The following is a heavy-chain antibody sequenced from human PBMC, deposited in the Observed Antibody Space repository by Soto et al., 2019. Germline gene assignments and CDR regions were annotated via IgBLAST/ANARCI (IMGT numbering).Heavy chain of an antibody. CDR3: AKDWGSSGWFNWFNP. CDR2: ISHSGTSK. Sequence: QVQLVESGGGVVQPGESLQVACAASGFTVATTGTHWVRQAPGKGLEWVAMISHSGTSKVYIDSVQGRFTISRDNARNNLYLQMSSLRPEDTAIYYCAKDWGSSGWFNWFNPWGQGVLVTVSS. CDR1: GFTVATTG. V-gene: IGHV3-30*18. D-gene: IGHD6-19*01. J-gene: IGHJ5*02.